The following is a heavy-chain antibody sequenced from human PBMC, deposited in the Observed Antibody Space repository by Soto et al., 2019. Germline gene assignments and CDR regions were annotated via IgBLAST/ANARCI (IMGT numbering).Heavy chain of an antibody. Sequence: SETLSLTYTVSGGSVSSGSYYWSWIRQPPGKGLEWIGYIYYSGSTNYNPSLKSRVTISVDTSKNQFSLKLSSVTAADTAVYYCATDPAGGNSRGAFDIWGQGTMVTVSS. V-gene: IGHV4-61*01. J-gene: IGHJ3*02. CDR2: IYYSGST. CDR1: GGSVSSGSYY. CDR3: ATDPAGGNSRGAFDI. D-gene: IGHD2-21*02.